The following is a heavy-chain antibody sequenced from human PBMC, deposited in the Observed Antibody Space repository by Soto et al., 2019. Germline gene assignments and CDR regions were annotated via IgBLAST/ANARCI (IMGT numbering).Heavy chain of an antibody. CDR1: GFTFSSYA. CDR2: ISGSGGST. V-gene: IGHV3-23*01. J-gene: IGHJ6*02. D-gene: IGHD6-13*01. CDR3: AKDWVGGSSWLYYYYGMDV. Sequence: GGSLRLSCAASGFTFSSYAMSWVRQAPGKGLEWVSAISGSGGSTYYADSVKGRFTISRDNSKNTLYLQMNSLRAEDTAVYYCAKDWVGGSSWLYYYYGMDVWGQGTTVTVSS.